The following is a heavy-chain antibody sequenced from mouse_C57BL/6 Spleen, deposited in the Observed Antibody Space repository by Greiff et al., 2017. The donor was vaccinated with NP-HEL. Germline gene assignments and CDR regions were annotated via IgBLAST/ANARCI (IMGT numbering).Heavy chain of an antibody. CDR2: ISSGSSTI. CDR1: GFTFSDYG. V-gene: IGHV5-17*01. D-gene: IGHD1-1*01. CDR3: ARPTPFTTVVARAMDY. J-gene: IGHJ4*01. Sequence: EVQRVESGGGLVKPGGSLKLSCAASGFTFSDYGMHWVRQAPEKGLEWVAYISSGSSTIYYADTVKGRFTISRDNAKNTLFLQMTSLRSEDTVMYYCARPTPFTTVVARAMDYWGQGTSVTVSS.